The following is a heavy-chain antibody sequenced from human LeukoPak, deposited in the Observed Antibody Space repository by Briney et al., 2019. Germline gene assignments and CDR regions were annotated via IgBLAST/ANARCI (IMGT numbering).Heavy chain of an antibody. J-gene: IGHJ4*02. V-gene: IGHV5-51*01. CDR2: IYPADSDT. D-gene: IGHD5-24*01. CDR3: ARRKGDGYNSPFDY. Sequence: GESLKISCKGSGYSFPNYWIGWVRQMPGQGLEWMGIIYPADSDTRYSLAFEGQVTISADKSINTAYLQWTSLKASDTAMYYCARRKGDGYNSPFDYWGQGTLVTVSS. CDR1: GYSFPNYW.